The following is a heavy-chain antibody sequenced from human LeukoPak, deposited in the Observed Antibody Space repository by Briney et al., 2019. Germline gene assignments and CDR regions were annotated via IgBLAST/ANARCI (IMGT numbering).Heavy chain of an antibody. CDR2: MYYNGST. Sequence: PSETLSLTCTVSTGSVSSGTYYWSWLRQPPGKGLEWSGYMYYNGSTNYNPSLKSRVTISVDTSKKRFSLQLSSVTAADKAMYYCARAPRVTMIIVTPGAFDMWGQGTMVTVSS. CDR1: TGSVSSGTYY. J-gene: IGHJ3*02. CDR3: ARAPRVTMIIVTPGAFDM. D-gene: IGHD3-22*01. V-gene: IGHV4-61*01.